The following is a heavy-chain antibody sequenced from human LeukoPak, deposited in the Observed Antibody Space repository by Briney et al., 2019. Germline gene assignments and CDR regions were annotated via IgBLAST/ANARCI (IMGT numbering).Heavy chain of an antibody. D-gene: IGHD5-24*01. Sequence: GGSLRLSCAASGFTFNTYGMHWVRQAPGKGLEWVAVIWYDGSNEFYSDSVKGRFTISRHNSKNTLYLQMNSLRAEDTAVYYCARDSVRDGYNSDYFDFWGQGTLSPSP. V-gene: IGHV3-33*01. J-gene: IGHJ4*02. CDR2: IWYDGSNE. CDR1: GFTFNTYG. CDR3: ARDSVRDGYNSDYFDF.